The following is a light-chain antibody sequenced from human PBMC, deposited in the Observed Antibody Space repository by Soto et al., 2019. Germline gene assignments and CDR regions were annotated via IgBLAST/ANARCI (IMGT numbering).Light chain of an antibody. CDR3: GSWDSSLSAYV. CDR1: SSNIGGNS. V-gene: IGLV1-51*01. Sequence: QSVLTQPPSVSSAPGQKVSISCAGGSSNIGGNSVSWYQQLTDTAPKLLIYDDNKRPSGIPARFSGTKSVTSATLGITGFQTGVEADYYCGSWDSSLSAYVFGTGTKV. J-gene: IGLJ1*01. CDR2: DDN.